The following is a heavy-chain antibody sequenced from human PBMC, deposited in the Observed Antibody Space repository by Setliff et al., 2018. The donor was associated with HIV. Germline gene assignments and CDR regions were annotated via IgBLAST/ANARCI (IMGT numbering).Heavy chain of an antibody. Sequence: SETLSLTCTVSGGSISSSSYYWDWIRQPPGKGLEWIGSIYYSGSTYYNPSLKSRVAISVDTSKNQFSLKLSSVTAADTAVYYCARGLSFYVPGGFGYWGQGTLVTVSS. J-gene: IGHJ4*02. CDR1: GGSISSSSYY. D-gene: IGHD3-10*02. CDR3: ARGLSFYVPGGFGY. V-gene: IGHV4-39*01. CDR2: IYYSGST.